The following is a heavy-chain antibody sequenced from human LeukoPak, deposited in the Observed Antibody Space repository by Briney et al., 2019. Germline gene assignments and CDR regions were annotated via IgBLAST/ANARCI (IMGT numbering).Heavy chain of an antibody. CDR2: INPSGGST. CDR1: GYTFTSYY. V-gene: IGHV1-46*01. Sequence: ASVKVSCKASGYTFTSYYMHWVRQAPGQGLEWMGIINPSGGSTSYAQKFQGRVTMTRDTSTSTVYMELSSLRSEDTAVYYCARDGPRIAALGEDFDYWGQGSLVTVSS. CDR3: ARDGPRIAALGEDFDY. D-gene: IGHD6-6*01. J-gene: IGHJ4*02.